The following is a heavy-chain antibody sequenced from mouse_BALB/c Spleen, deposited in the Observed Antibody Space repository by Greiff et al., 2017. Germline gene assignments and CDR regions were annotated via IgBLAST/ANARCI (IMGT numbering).Heavy chain of an antibody. CDR1: GFTFSSYT. D-gene: IGHD1-1*01. J-gene: IGHJ2*01. CDR2: ISSGGSYT. CDR3: TRDQGITTVVNPFDY. V-gene: IGHV5-6-4*01. Sequence: EVQRVESGGGLVKPGGSLKLSCAASGFTFSSYTMSWVRQTPEKRLEWVATISSGGSYTYYPDSVKGRFTISRDNAKNTLYLQMSSLKSEDTAMYYCTRDQGITTVVNPFDYWGQGTTLTVSS.